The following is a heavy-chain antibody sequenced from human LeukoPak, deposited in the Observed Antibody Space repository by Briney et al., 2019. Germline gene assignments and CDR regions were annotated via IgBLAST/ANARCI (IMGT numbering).Heavy chain of an antibody. Sequence: SETLSLTCTVSGGSISSYYWSWIRQPPGKGLEWIGYIYYSGSTNYNPSLKSRVTISVDTSKNQFSLKLSSVTAADTAVYYCAREGIVATTRVGWFDPWGQGTLVTVSS. V-gene: IGHV4-59*01. D-gene: IGHD5-12*01. CDR1: GGSISSYY. CDR2: IYYSGST. CDR3: AREGIVATTRVGWFDP. J-gene: IGHJ5*02.